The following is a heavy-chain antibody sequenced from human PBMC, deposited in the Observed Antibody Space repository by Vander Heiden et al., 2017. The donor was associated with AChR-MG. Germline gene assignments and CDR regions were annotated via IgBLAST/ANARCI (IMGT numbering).Heavy chain of an antibody. CDR1: GGTFSSYA. J-gene: IGHJ6*02. Sequence: QVQLVQSGAEVKKPGSSVKVSCKASGGTFSSYAISWVRQAPGQGLEWRGGIIPIFGTANYAQKFQGRVTITADESTSTAYMELSSLRSEDTAVYYCARGGIIAVAGIRRYYGMDVWGQGTTVTVSS. V-gene: IGHV1-69*01. CDR3: ARGGIIAVAGIRRYYGMDV. CDR2: IIPIFGTA. D-gene: IGHD6-19*01.